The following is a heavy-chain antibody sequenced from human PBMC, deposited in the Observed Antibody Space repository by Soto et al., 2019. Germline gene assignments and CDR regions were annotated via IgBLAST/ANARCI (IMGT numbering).Heavy chain of an antibody. CDR2: ISGSGGST. CDR3: AKRPRQQLVPHYYYGMDV. Sequence: PGVSLRLSCAASGFTFSSYAMSWVRQAPGKGLEWVSAISGSGGSTYYADSVKGRFTISRDNSKNTLYLQMNSLRAEDTAVYYCAKRPRQQLVPHYYYGMDVWGQGTTVTVSS. D-gene: IGHD6-13*01. CDR1: GFTFSSYA. V-gene: IGHV3-23*01. J-gene: IGHJ6*02.